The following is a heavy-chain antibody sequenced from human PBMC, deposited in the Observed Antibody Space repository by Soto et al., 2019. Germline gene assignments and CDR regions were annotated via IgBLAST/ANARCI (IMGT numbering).Heavy chain of an antibody. CDR2: IIPIFGTA. CDR3: ARDCSSTSCAVYYYYYGMDV. CDR1: GGTFSSYA. V-gene: IGHV1-69*01. D-gene: IGHD2-2*01. Sequence: QVQLVQSGAEVKKPGSSVKVSCKASGGTFSSYAISWVRQAPGQGLEWMGGIIPIFGTANYAQKFQGRVTITADESTRTAYMELSSLRSEDTAVYYCARDCSSTSCAVYYYYYGMDVWGQGTTVTVSS. J-gene: IGHJ6*02.